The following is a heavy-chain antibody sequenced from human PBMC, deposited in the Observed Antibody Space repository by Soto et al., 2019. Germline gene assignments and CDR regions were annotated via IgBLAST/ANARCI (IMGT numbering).Heavy chain of an antibody. D-gene: IGHD2-8*01. CDR2: IIPIFGTA. V-gene: IGHV1-69*13. CDR3: AREIEYCTNGVCYKNWFDP. CDR1: GGTFSSYA. Sequence: ASVKVSCKVSGGTFSSYAISWVRQAPGQGLEWMGGIIPIFGTANYAQKFQGRVTITADESTSTAYMELSSLRSEDTAVYYCAREIEYCTNGVCYKNWFDPWGQGTLVTVSS. J-gene: IGHJ5*02.